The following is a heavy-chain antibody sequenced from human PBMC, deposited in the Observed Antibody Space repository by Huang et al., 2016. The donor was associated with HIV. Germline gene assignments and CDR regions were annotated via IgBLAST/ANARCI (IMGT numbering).Heavy chain of an antibody. CDR1: CYGFSSYW. Sequence: EVLLVQSGAELKEPGESLKISCKASCYGFSSYWIGGVRQKPGKGLEWMGISYPRDSETKYSPSFDGQVTISADKSTRTAYLQWESLKAPDTAIYFCARQVDGFRSHFDFWGQGTLVSVSS. J-gene: IGHJ4*02. CDR2: SYPRDSET. D-gene: IGHD5-18*01. CDR3: ARQVDGFRSHFDF. V-gene: IGHV5-51*01.